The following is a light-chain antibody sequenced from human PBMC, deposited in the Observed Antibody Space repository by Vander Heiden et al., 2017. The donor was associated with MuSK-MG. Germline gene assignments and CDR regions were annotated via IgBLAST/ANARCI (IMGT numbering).Light chain of an antibody. CDR3: QQSNSTSYT. CDR1: QSISSY. J-gene: IGKJ1*01. Sequence: ITMTQFPSSLSASVGDRVTITCRASQSISSYLDWYQQKPGKAPKLLIYAASSLESGVPSRFSGSGSGTEFTLTISSLQPDDFATYYCQQSNSTSYTFGQGTKVEIK. V-gene: IGKV1-39*01. CDR2: AAS.